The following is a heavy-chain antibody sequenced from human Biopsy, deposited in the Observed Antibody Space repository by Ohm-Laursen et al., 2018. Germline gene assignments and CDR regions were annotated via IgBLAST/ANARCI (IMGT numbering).Heavy chain of an antibody. J-gene: IGHJ4*02. D-gene: IGHD2-15*01. V-gene: IGHV3-74*01. CDR2: INRDESST. CDR3: ARGGAGGGDY. CDR1: GFSFSSYG. Sequence: GSLRLSCAASGFSFSSYGMHWVRQAPGKGLVWVSRINRDESSTSYADFVKGRFTISRDNAKNTLYLQMNSLRAEDTAVYYCARGGAGGGDYWGQGTLVTVSS.